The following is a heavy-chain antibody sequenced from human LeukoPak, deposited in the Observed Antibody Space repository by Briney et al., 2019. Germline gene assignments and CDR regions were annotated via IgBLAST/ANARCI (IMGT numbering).Heavy chain of an antibody. CDR2: FDPEDGGT. J-gene: IGHJ4*02. CDR1: GYTLTELS. D-gene: IGHD3-22*01. Sequence: GASVKVSCKVSGYTLTELSMHWVRQAPGKGLEWMGGFDPEDGGTIYAQKFQGRVTMTEDTSTDTAYMELSSLRSEDTAVYYCATQLSYDSSGYYHGEFDYWGQGTLVTVSS. CDR3: ATQLSYDSSGYYHGEFDY. V-gene: IGHV1-24*01.